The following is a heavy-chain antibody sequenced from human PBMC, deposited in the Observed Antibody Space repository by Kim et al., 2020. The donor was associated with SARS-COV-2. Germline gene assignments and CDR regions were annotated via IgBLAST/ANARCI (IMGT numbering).Heavy chain of an antibody. V-gene: IGHV3-23*01. CDR2: ISGSGEST. J-gene: IGHJ4*02. Sequence: GGSLRLSCAASGFTFSSYAVSWVRQAPGKGLEWVSGISGSGESTDYADSVKGRFTISRDNSKNTLHLQMNSLRAEDTAVYYCAKEGSGWTYYFDYWGQGTLVTVSS. D-gene: IGHD6-19*01. CDR3: AKEGSGWTYYFDY. CDR1: GFTFSSYA.